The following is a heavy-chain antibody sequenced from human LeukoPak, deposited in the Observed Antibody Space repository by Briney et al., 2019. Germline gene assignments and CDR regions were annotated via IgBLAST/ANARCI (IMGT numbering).Heavy chain of an antibody. CDR3: ARARDKGLLWFGELLAFDY. D-gene: IGHD3-10*01. CDR2: IWYDGSNK. Sequence: PGGSLRLSCAASGFTFSSYAMSWVRQAPGKGLEWVAVIWYDGSNKYYADSVKGRFTISRDNSKNTLYLQMNSLRAEDTAVYYCARARDKGLLWFGELLAFDYWGQGTLVTVSS. J-gene: IGHJ4*02. V-gene: IGHV3-33*08. CDR1: GFTFSSYA.